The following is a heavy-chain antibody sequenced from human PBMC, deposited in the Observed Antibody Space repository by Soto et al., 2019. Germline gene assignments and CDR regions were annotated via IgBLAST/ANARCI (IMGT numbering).Heavy chain of an antibody. CDR3: ARGWGYDTSDYYYAY. J-gene: IGHJ4*02. CDR1: GGTFSRYA. Sequence: SVKVSCKDYGGTFSRYAISWVRQAPGQGLEWMGGITPIFGTANYAQKFQGRVAITADESTRTSYMELRSLRSGDTAVYYCARGWGYDTSDYYYAYWGQGTLVTVSS. D-gene: IGHD3-22*01. V-gene: IGHV1-69*13. CDR2: ITPIFGTA.